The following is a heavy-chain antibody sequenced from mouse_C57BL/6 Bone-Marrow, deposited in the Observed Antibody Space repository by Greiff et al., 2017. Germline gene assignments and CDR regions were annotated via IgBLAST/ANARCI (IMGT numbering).Heavy chain of an antibody. Sequence: VQLQQSGAELARPGASVKLSCKASGYTFTSYGISWVKQRTGQGLEWIGEIYPRSGNTYYNEKFKGKATLTADKSSSTAYMELRSLISEDSAVYFCARRSFAYWGQGTLVTVSA. J-gene: IGHJ3*01. V-gene: IGHV1-81*01. CDR2: IYPRSGNT. CDR3: ARRSFAY. CDR1: GYTFTSYG.